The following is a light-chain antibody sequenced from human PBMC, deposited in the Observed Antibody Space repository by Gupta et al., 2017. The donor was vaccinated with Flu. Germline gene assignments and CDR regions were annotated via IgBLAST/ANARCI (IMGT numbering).Light chain of an antibody. CDR1: QSVSSY. Sequence: IVLTPSPATLSLSPGERATLSCRASQSVSSYLAWYQQKPGQAPRRLIYDASNRATGIPARFSGSGSGTDVTLTISSLEPEDVAVYYCQQRSNWPTFGQGTKVEIK. CDR3: QQRSNWPT. J-gene: IGKJ1*01. CDR2: DAS. V-gene: IGKV3-11*01.